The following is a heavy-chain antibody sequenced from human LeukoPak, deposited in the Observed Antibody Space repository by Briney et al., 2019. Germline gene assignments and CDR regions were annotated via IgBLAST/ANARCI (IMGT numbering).Heavy chain of an antibody. D-gene: IGHD2-2*01. Sequence: ASVKVSCKASGYTFTSYDINWVRQATGQGLEWMGWMNPNSGNTGYAQKFQGRVTMTRNTSINTAFMELSSLRSEDTAVYYCARTIVIIPAVRITNDYWGQGTLVTVSS. CDR2: MNPNSGNT. V-gene: IGHV1-8*01. CDR3: ARTIVIIPAVRITNDY. J-gene: IGHJ4*02. CDR1: GYTFTSYD.